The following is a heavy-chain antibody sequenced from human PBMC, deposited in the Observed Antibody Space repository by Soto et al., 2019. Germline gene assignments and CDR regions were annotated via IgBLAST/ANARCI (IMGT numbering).Heavy chain of an antibody. V-gene: IGHV3-74*01. J-gene: IGHJ4*01. D-gene: IGHD1-26*01. CDR3: ARDSYIGGIYYGFDY. CDR1: GFTFSNYW. CDR2: ITPDGRST. Sequence: EVQLVESGGGLAQPGGSLRLSCAASGFTFSNYWMHWVRHAPGKGLVWVSRITPDGRSTSYVDSVRGRFTFSRDNAKNTLYLQMNSLRVEDTAVYYCARDSYIGGIYYGFDYWGHGTLVTVSS.